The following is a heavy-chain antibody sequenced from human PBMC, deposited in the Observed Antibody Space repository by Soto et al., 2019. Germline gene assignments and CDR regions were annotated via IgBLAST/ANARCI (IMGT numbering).Heavy chain of an antibody. D-gene: IGHD3-3*01. CDR2: MYYRGST. J-gene: IGHJ5*02. V-gene: IGHV4-39*01. CDR1: GGPISSSMYY. Sequence: LETLSLTCTVSGGPISSSMYYWGWIRQPPGKGLEWIGSMYYRGSTYYNPSLKSRVTISVDTSKNQFSLKLSSVTAADTAVYYCARQTMYYDFWSGPNWFDPWGQGTLVTSPQ. CDR3: ARQTMYYDFWSGPNWFDP.